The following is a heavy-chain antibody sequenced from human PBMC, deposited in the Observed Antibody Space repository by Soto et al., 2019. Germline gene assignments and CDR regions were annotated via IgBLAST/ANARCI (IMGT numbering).Heavy chain of an antibody. CDR3: ARASASSLLRGVIIN. V-gene: IGHV4-4*02. CDR2: MYHSGAT. CDR1: GGSITSDNW. D-gene: IGHD3-10*01. J-gene: IGHJ4*02. Sequence: QVRLQESGPGLVKPSETLSLTCAFSGGSITSDNWWTWVRQTPRKGLEWIGEMYHSGATNYSPSLKSRVTISVDKSTNQFSLKLTSVTAADSGLYYCARASASSLLRGVIINWGQGTLVTVSS.